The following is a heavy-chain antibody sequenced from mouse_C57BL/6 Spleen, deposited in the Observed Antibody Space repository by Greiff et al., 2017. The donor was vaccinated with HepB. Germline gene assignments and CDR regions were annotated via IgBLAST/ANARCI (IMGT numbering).Heavy chain of an antibody. J-gene: IGHJ2*01. Sequence: VQLQQSGPELVKPGASVKMSCKASGYTFTDYNMHWVKQSHGKSLEWIGYINPNNGGTSYNQKFKGKATLTVNKYSSTAYMELRSLTSEDSAVYYCARTVALNFDYWGQGTTRTVSS. CDR3: ARTVALNFDY. CDR1: GYTFTDYN. V-gene: IGHV1-22*01. D-gene: IGHD1-1*01. CDR2: INPNNGGT.